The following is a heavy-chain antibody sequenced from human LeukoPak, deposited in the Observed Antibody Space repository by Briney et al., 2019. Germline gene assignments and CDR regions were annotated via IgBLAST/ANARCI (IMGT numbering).Heavy chain of an antibody. Sequence: PGGSLRLSCAASGFTFSSYSVNWVRQAPGKGLEWVSSISSSSSYIYYADSVKGRFTISRDNAKNSLYLQMNSLRAEDTAVYYCARANIVVVVAASYGMDVWGQGTTVTVSS. CDR2: ISSSSSYI. CDR3: ARANIVVVVAASYGMDV. J-gene: IGHJ6*02. CDR1: GFTFSSYS. V-gene: IGHV3-21*01. D-gene: IGHD2-15*01.